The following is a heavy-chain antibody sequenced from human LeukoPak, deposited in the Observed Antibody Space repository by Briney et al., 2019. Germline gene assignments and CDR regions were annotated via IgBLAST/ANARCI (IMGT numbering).Heavy chain of an antibody. D-gene: IGHD7-27*01. V-gene: IGHV3-53*01. CDR2: IYSGGST. Sequence: GSLRLSCAASGFTVSSNYMSWVRQAPGKGLEWVSVIYSGGSTYYADSVKGRFTISRDNSKNTLYLQMNSLRAEDTAVYYCAKESRWGTYYFDYWGQGTLVTVSS. CDR3: AKESRWGTYYFDY. CDR1: GFTVSSNY. J-gene: IGHJ4*02.